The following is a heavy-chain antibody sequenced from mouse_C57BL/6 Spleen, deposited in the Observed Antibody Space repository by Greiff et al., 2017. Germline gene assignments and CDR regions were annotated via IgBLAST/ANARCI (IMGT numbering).Heavy chain of an antibody. J-gene: IGHJ2*01. CDR3: ARENYSNYGDDY. CDR1: GYTFTSYW. CDR2: IYPGSGST. V-gene: IGHV1-55*01. Sequence: QVQLQQPGAELVKPGASVKMSCKASGYTFTSYWITWVKQRPGQGLEWIGDIYPGSGSTNYNEKFKSKATLTVDTSTSTAYMQLSSLTSEDSAVYYCARENYSNYGDDYWGQGTTLTVSS. D-gene: IGHD2-5*01.